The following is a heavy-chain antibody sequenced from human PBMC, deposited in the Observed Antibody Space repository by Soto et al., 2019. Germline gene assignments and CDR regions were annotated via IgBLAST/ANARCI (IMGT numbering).Heavy chain of an antibody. Sequence: EVQLVESGGGLVQPGGSLRLSCAASGFTFSSYSMNWVRQAPGKGLEWVSYISSSSSTIYYADSVKGRFTISRDNAKIPLDAQMSGLRAGDTAVYHCAREEGLLNWFDPWGQVTLVTVSS. CDR1: GFTFSSYS. J-gene: IGHJ5*02. V-gene: IGHV3-48*01. CDR2: ISSSSSTI. CDR3: AREEGLLNWFDP.